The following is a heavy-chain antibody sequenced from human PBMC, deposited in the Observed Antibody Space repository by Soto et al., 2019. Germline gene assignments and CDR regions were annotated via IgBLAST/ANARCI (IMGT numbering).Heavy chain of an antibody. CDR2: INSDGSTT. D-gene: IGHD3-3*01. CDR1: GFTFISHW. J-gene: IGHJ4*02. V-gene: IGHV3-74*01. Sequence: GGSMRLSCAVAGFTFISHWMHWVRQAPGKGLMWVSRINSDGSTTNYADSVKGRFTISRDNAKKTLYLQMNSLRVDDTAVYYCARDSSPYYDFWSGFYTYFDYWGQGTLVTVSS. CDR3: ARDSSPYYDFWSGFYTYFDY.